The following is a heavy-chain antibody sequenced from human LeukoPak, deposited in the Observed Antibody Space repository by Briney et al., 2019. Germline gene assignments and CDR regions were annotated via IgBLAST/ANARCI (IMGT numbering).Heavy chain of an antibody. Sequence: GGSLRLSCAASGLTVSSNYMNWVRQAPGKGLEWVSALYIGGNTYYADSVRGRFTISRDNSKNTLYLQMNSLRAEDTAIYYCTTAAGYNYGQYWGQGTLVAVSS. CDR2: LYIGGNT. V-gene: IGHV3-53*01. CDR1: GLTVSSNY. D-gene: IGHD5-18*01. J-gene: IGHJ4*02. CDR3: TTAAGYNYGQY.